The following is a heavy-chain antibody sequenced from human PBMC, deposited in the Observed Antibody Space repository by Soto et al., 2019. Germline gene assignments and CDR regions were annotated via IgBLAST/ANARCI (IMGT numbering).Heavy chain of an antibody. Sequence: EVQLVESGGGLVQPGGSLRLPCAASGFAFSSEWMHWVRQAPGKGLVWVSRIDPYDTGITYADSVKGRFTISRDNAKNTLYLQMNSLRAEDTAVYYCTSDTFGARDSWGQGTLVTVSS. J-gene: IGHJ4*02. CDR1: GFAFSSEW. D-gene: IGHD2-15*01. CDR2: IDPYDTGI. V-gene: IGHV3-74*01. CDR3: TSDTFGARDS.